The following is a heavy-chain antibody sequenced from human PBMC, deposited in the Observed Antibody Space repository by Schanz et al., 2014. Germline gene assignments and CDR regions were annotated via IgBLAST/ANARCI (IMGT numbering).Heavy chain of an antibody. J-gene: IGHJ6*02. CDR2: ISAYNGHT. V-gene: IGHV1-18*01. Sequence: QVQLVQSGPEVKEPGASVKVSCEASRYTFNTYGLNWVRQAPGQGLEWMGWISAYNGHTDYAQKLQGRVTMTTDTSTSTAYMELRSLRSDDTAVYYCARVQDDILTGSEYYYGMDVWGQGTTVTVSS. CDR3: ARVQDDILTGSEYYYGMDV. CDR1: RYTFNTYG. D-gene: IGHD3-9*01.